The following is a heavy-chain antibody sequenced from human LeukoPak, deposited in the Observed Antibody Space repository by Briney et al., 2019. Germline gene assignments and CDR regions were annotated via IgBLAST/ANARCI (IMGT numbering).Heavy chain of an antibody. CDR3: AKDNMKGYYMDV. CDR2: ISSSSSYI. CDR1: GFTFSSYS. D-gene: IGHD2/OR15-2a*01. V-gene: IGHV3-21*01. J-gene: IGHJ6*03. Sequence: GGSLRLSCAASGFTFSSYSMNWLRQAPGKGLEWVSSISSSSSYIYYADSVKGRFTISRDNAKNSLYLQMNSLRVEDTAVYYCAKDNMKGYYMDVWGKGTTVTVSS.